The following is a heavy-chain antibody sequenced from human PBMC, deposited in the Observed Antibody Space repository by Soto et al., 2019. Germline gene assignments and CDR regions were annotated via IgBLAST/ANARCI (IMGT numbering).Heavy chain of an antibody. CDR1: GGTFSSYA. J-gene: IGHJ4*02. CDR3: ARLYGDSYYFDY. CDR2: IIPIFGTA. Sequence: SVKASCKASGGTFSSYAISWVRQAPGQGLEWMGGIIPIFGTANYAQKFQGRVTITADKSTSTAYMELSSLRSEDTAVYYCARLYGDSYYFDYWGQGTLVTVSS. V-gene: IGHV1-69*06. D-gene: IGHD4-17*01.